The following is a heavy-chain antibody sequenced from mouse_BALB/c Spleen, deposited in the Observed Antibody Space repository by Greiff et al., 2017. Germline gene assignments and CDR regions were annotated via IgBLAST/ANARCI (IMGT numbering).Heavy chain of an antibody. CDR1: GFTFSDYY. D-gene: IGHD4-1*01. J-gene: IGHJ4*01. Sequence: EVQLVESGGGLVKPGGSLKLSCAASGFTFSDYYMYWVRQTPEKRLEWVATISDGGSYTYYPDSVKGRFTISRDNAKNNLYLQMSSLKSEDTAMYYCAKTGTDAMDYWGQGTSVTVSS. V-gene: IGHV5-4*02. CDR3: AKTGTDAMDY. CDR2: ISDGGSYT.